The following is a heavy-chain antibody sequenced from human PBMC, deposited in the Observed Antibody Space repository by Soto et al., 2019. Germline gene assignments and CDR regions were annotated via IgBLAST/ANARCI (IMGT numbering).Heavy chain of an antibody. CDR2: LKSDNGGA. D-gene: IGHD3-10*01. CDR1: GYTFTGHY. CDR3: ARDLCRLGSGSACPKFGLDF. Sequence: QVQLVQSGAEVKPPGASVTVSCKASGYTFTGHYMHWVRQVSGKGLEYLGWLKSDNGGAYFAPKFQGRVTFTRDTSTTTAYMELSGLRSDDTAVYFCARDLCRLGSGSACPKFGLDFWGQGTTVTVSS. V-gene: IGHV1-2*02. J-gene: IGHJ6*02.